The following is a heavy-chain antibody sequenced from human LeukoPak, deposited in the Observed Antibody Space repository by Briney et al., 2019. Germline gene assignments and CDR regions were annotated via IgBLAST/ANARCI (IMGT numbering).Heavy chain of an antibody. Sequence: GGSLRLSCAASGFTFSSYGMHWVRQAPGKGLEGVAVISYDGSNKYYADSVKGRFTISRDNSKNTLDLQMNSLRAEDTAVYYCAKDSITIFGVVIPFDYWGQGTLVTVSS. CDR3: AKDSITIFGVVIPFDY. CDR2: ISYDGSNK. V-gene: IGHV3-30*18. D-gene: IGHD3-3*01. CDR1: GFTFSSYG. J-gene: IGHJ4*02.